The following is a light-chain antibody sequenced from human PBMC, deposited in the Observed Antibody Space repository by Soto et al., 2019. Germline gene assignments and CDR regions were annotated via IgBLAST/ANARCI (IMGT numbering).Light chain of an antibody. Sequence: DLQMTQSPSSLSASVGDRVTVTCRANQSISSYLNWFQQKPGKAPILLIYAASSLQSGVPSRFSGSGSGTDFTLTISSLQPEDFATYYCQQSYSTPRTFGQGTKVEIK. CDR2: AAS. CDR3: QQSYSTPRT. J-gene: IGKJ1*01. V-gene: IGKV1-39*01. CDR1: QSISSY.